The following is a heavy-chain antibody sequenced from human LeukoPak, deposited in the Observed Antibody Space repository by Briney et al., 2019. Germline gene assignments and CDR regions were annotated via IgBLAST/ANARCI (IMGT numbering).Heavy chain of an antibody. V-gene: IGHV1-18*01. CDR1: GYTFNNYG. Sequence: ASVKVSFKASGYTFNNYGITWVRQAPGQGLEWMGWISVYNGNTNYVQKLQGRLAMTTDTSTSTAYMELRSLRSDDTGVYYCARSPRITIFGVVQNYYYYYMDVWGKGTTVTVSS. CDR2: ISVYNGNT. CDR3: ARSPRITIFGVVQNYYYYYMDV. J-gene: IGHJ6*03. D-gene: IGHD3-3*01.